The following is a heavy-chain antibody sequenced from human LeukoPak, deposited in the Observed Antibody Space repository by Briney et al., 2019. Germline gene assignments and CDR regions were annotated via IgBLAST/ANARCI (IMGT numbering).Heavy chain of an antibody. J-gene: IGHJ4*02. CDR1: GFTFSSYE. Sequence: PGGSLRISCAASGFTFSSYEMNWVRQAPGKGLEWVSYISRSGSTIYYADSVKGRFTISRDNAKNSLDLQMNSLRAEDTALHYCARVDEWLATDYWGQGTLVTVSS. D-gene: IGHD6-19*01. V-gene: IGHV3-48*03. CDR3: ARVDEWLATDY. CDR2: ISRSGSTI.